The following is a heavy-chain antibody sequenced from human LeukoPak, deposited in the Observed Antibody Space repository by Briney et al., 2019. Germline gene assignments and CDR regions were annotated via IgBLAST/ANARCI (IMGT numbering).Heavy chain of an antibody. D-gene: IGHD2-15*01. V-gene: IGHV4-4*02. Sequence: SGTLSLTCTVSSGAISTSHWLSWVRQPPGKGLEWIGEIYHSGSTNYNPSLKSRVTISVDKSKNQFSLKLSSVTAADTAVYYCATYILGYCSGGSCYPGWGQGTLVTVSS. J-gene: IGHJ4*02. CDR1: SGAISTSHW. CDR2: IYHSGST. CDR3: ATYILGYCSGGSCYPG.